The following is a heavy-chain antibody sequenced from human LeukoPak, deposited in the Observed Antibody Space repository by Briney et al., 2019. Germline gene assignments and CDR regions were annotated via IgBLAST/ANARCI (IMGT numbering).Heavy chain of an antibody. D-gene: IGHD4-17*01. CDR2: ISGSGAGK. J-gene: IGHJ3*02. Sequence: PGGSLRLSCAASGFTFSTYAMTWVRQAPGKGLEWVSSISGSGAGKFYAAPVKGRFTTSTDNSKNTLYVQMNSLRAEATAVYHCARPAYGDYAGAFDIWGQGTMVIVSS. V-gene: IGHV3-23*01. CDR1: GFTFSTYA. CDR3: ARPAYGDYAGAFDI.